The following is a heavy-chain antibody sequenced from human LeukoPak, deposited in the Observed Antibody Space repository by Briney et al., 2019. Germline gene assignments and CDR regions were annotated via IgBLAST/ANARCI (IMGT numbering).Heavy chain of an antibody. CDR3: ARDRSYGSGSLDIDY. J-gene: IGHJ4*02. D-gene: IGHD3-10*01. Sequence: GGSLRPSCAVSGFTFSSYWMSWVRQAPGKGLEWVANIKQDGSERYHVDSVKGRFTITRDNAKNSLYLQMSNLRAEDTAVYYCARDRSYGSGSLDIDYWGQGTLVTVSS. CDR1: GFTFSSYW. V-gene: IGHV3-7*01. CDR2: IKQDGSER.